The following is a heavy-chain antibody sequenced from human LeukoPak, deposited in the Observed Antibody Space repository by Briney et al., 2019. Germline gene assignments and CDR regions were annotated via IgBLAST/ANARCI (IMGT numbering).Heavy chain of an antibody. CDR1: GFTFSSYW. CDR2: INSDGSST. CDR3: ARATTTPQRDYFDY. V-gene: IGHV3-74*01. J-gene: IGHJ4*02. D-gene: IGHD4-17*01. Sequence: GGSLRLSCAASGFTFSSYWMHWVRQAPGKGLVWVSRINSDGSSTSYADSVKGRFTISRDNAKNTLYLQMNSLSAEDTAVYYCARATTTPQRDYFDYWGQGTLVTVSS.